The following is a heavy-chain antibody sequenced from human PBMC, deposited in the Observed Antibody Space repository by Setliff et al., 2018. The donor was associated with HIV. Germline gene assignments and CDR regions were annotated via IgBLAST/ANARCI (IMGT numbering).Heavy chain of an antibody. CDR3: ARVPYRSAWFSGGHDAFDV. CDR1: GYTFTYYG. CDR2: ISGYNGNT. J-gene: IGHJ3*01. D-gene: IGHD6-19*01. Sequence: ASVKVSCKASGYTFTYYGISWVRQAPGQGLEWMGWISGYNGNTNFAQKLQGRVTLTTDTSTSTAYMELRTLRSDDTAVYYCARVPYRSAWFSGGHDAFDVWGQGTMVTVSS. V-gene: IGHV1-18*01.